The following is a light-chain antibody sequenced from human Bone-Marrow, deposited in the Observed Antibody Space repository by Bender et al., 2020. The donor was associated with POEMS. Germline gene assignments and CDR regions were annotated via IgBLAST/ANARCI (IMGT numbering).Light chain of an antibody. CDR2: GNT. V-gene: IGLV1-40*01. Sequence: QSVLTQPPSVSGAPGQRVTISCTGSSSNTGSGYDINWYQHLPETAPKLLMHGNTNRPSGVPDRFSGSKSGSSASLAITGLQAEDEADYYCQSYDSSLSGRVFGGGTKRTVL. CDR1: SSNTGSGYD. CDR3: QSYDSSLSGRV. J-gene: IGLJ3*02.